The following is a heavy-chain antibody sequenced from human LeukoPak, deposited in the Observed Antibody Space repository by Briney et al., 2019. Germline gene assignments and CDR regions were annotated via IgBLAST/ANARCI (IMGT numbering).Heavy chain of an antibody. J-gene: IGHJ4*02. V-gene: IGHV3-7*01. CDR1: GFTFSSYW. D-gene: IGHD2-2*03. CDR2: IKQDGSEK. Sequence: GGSLRLSCAASGFTFSSYWMSWVRQAPGKGLEWVANIKQDGSEKYYVDSVKGRFTISRDNAKNSLYLQMNSLRAEDTAVYYCAKDSRGGYCSSTSCPTVNWGQGTLVTVSS. CDR3: AKDSRGGYCSSTSCPTVN.